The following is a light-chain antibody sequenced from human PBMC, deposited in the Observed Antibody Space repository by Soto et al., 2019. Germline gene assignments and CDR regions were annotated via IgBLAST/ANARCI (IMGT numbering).Light chain of an antibody. CDR2: AAS. Sequence: DIQMTQSPSSLSASVGDRVTITCRASQGISSYLAWYQQKPGKVPKLLIYAASTLQSGVPSRFSGSGSGTDFTLTISSLQPEDFATYYCQKYNSAPRTFGQGTKVEIK. CDR3: QKYNSAPRT. J-gene: IGKJ1*01. V-gene: IGKV1-27*01. CDR1: QGISSY.